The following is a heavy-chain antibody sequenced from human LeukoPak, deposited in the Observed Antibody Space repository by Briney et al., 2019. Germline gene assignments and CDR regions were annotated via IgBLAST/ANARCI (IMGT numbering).Heavy chain of an antibody. CDR1: GFIFRNYG. CDR3: ARAGNTRFDY. D-gene: IGHD2/OR15-2a*01. Sequence: PGGSLRLSCAASGFIFRNYGMNWVRQAPGKGLEWVSGISGHGDITYYADSVKGRFTISRDNSRNTVYLQMNSLRAEDTAVYYCARAGNTRFDYWGQGTLVTVSS. CDR2: ISGHGDIT. J-gene: IGHJ4*02. V-gene: IGHV3-23*01.